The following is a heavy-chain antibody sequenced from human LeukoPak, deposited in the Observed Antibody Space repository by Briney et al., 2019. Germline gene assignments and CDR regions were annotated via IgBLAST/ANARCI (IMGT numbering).Heavy chain of an antibody. D-gene: IGHD2-21*01. J-gene: IGHJ5*02. CDR1: GYTFTGYY. V-gene: IGHV1-2*02. CDR2: INPNSGGT. CDR3: ARDLLAYCGGDCYSIDP. Sequence: ASVKVSCKASGYTFTGYYMHWVRQAPGQGLEWMGWINPNSGGTNYAQKFQGRVTMTGDTSISTAYMELSRLRSDDTAVYYCARDLLAYCGGDCYSIDPWGQGTLVTVPS.